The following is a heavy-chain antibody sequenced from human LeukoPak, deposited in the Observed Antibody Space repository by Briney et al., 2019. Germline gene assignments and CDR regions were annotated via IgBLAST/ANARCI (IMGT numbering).Heavy chain of an antibody. CDR2: INHSGST. D-gene: IGHD2-15*01. CDR3: ASDSSSGNWDAFDI. V-gene: IGHV4-34*01. J-gene: IGHJ3*02. CDR1: GGSFSGYY. Sequence: SETLSLTCAVYGGSFSGYYWSWIRQPPGKGLEWIGEINHSGSTNYNPSLKSRVTISVDTSKNQFSLKLSSVTAADTAVYYCASDSSSGNWDAFDIWGQGTMVTVSS.